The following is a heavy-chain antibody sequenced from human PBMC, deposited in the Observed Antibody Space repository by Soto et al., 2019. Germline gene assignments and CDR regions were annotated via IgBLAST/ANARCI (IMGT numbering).Heavy chain of an antibody. J-gene: IGHJ4*02. V-gene: IGHV5-10-1*01. CDR2: IDPSDSYT. Sequence: GESLKISCKGSGYSFTSYWISWVRQMPGKGLEWMGRIDPSDSYTNYSPSFQGHVTISADKSISTAYLQWSSLKASDTAMYYCARTDPHYYDSSGYSYYFDYWGQGILVTVSS. CDR3: ARTDPHYYDSSGYSYYFDY. D-gene: IGHD3-22*01. CDR1: GYSFTSYW.